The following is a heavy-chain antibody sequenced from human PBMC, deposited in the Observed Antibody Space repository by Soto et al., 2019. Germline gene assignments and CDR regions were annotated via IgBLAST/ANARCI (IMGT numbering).Heavy chain of an antibody. Sequence: PSETLSLTCTVSGGSISSYCWRWIRQTPGKGLEWIGYIYYSGSTNYNPSLKSRVTISVDTSKNQFSLKLSSVTAADTAVYYCARDRGLKHCSSTSCYGDAFDIWGQGTMVT. V-gene: IGHV4-59*01. CDR2: IYYSGST. CDR3: ARDRGLKHCSSTSCYGDAFDI. J-gene: IGHJ3*02. CDR1: GGSISSYC. D-gene: IGHD2-2*01.